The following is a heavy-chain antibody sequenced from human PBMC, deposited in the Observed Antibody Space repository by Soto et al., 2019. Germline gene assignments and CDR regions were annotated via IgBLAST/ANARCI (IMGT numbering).Heavy chain of an antibody. CDR2: VFHSETT. CDR1: GASISSGGYS. D-gene: IGHD4-4*01. Sequence: LSLTCAVSGASISSGGYSWSWIRQPPGRGLEWIGYVFHSETTYYNPSLKSRVTMSVDSSKNQFSLKLTSVTAADTAVYYCARGGQQFLDYWGQGTLVTVSS. J-gene: IGHJ4*02. CDR3: ARGGQQFLDY. V-gene: IGHV4-30-2*01.